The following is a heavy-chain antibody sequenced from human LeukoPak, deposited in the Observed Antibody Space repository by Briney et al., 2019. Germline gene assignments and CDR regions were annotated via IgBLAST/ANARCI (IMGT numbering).Heavy chain of an antibody. CDR1: GFTFSTFA. D-gene: IGHD2-8*02. CDR2: IFPDSGEI. V-gene: IGHV3-23*01. Sequence: GGSLRLSCVASGFTFSTFAMLWVRQPPGKGLEWVSSIFPDSGEIHYADSVRGRFTISRDNSKNTLSLQMNSLRAEDTAIYYCATYRQVLLPFDPWGQGTLVTVSS. CDR3: ATYRQVLLPFDP. J-gene: IGHJ5*02.